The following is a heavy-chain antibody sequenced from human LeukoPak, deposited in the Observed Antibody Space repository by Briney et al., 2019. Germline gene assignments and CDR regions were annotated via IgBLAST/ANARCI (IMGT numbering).Heavy chain of an antibody. J-gene: IGHJ6*02. CDR1: GGTFSSYA. Sequence: ASVKVSCKASGGTFSSYAISWVRQAPGQGLEWMGGIIPIFGTANYAQKFQGRVTITADESTSTAYMELSSLRSEDTAVYYCARRTYYYDGSGGVYYGMDVWGQGTTVTVSS. CDR2: IIPIFGTA. CDR3: ARRTYYYDGSGGVYYGMDV. D-gene: IGHD3-22*01. V-gene: IGHV1-69*13.